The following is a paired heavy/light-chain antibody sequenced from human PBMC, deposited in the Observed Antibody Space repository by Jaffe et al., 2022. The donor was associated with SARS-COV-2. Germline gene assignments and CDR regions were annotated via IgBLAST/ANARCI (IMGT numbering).Heavy chain of an antibody. V-gene: IGHV3-23*01. Sequence: EVQLLESGGTLVQPGGSLRVSCAVTGIAFSTYAMTWVRQAPGKGLEWVSSISPDGDYIYYTDSVKGRFTTSRDNSKNTLFLQMNSLRAEDTALYYCANQRYAHKDFGVASAFDYWGQGTLVTVSS. CDR3: ANQRYAHKDFGVASAFDY. CDR1: GIAFSTYA. J-gene: IGHJ4*02. D-gene: IGHD3-3*01. CDR2: ISPDGDYI.
Light chain of an antibody. CDR2: DAS. V-gene: IGKV3-15*01. CDR1: QSVSRN. CDR3: QHYNNWPLT. J-gene: IGKJ4*01. Sequence: EIVMTQSPATLSVSPGERATLSCRASQSVSRNLAWYQRKPGQAPRLLIYDASTRATGIPASFSGSGSGTEFTLTISSLQSEDFAVYYCQHYNNWPLTFGGGTKVEIK.